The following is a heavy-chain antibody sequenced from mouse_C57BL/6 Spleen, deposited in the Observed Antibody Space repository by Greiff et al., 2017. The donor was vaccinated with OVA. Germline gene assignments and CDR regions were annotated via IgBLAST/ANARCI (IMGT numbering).Heavy chain of an antibody. Sequence: QVQLQQPGAELVKPGASVKMSCKASGYTFTSYWITWVKQRPGQGLEWIGDIYPGSGSTNYNEKFKSKATLTVDTSSSTAYTQLSSLTSEDSAVYYCARSSYYGSSSYDAMDYWGQGTSVTVSS. CDR3: ARSSYYGSSSYDAMDY. CDR1: GYTFTSYW. V-gene: IGHV1-55*01. D-gene: IGHD1-1*01. CDR2: IYPGSGST. J-gene: IGHJ4*01.